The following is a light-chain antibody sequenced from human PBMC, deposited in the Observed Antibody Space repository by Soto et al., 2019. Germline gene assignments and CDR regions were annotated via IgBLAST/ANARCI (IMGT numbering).Light chain of an antibody. CDR3: GSWDSSLSAYV. Sequence: QSVLSQPSSVSGDPGQTVTISCTGSGSNIGAGYNVHWYQQLPGTAPKLLIHGNSNRPSGVPDRFSASKSGTSASLAITGFQTGDEADYYCGSWDSSLSAYVFGTGTKVTVL. V-gene: IGLV1-40*01. CDR2: GNS. CDR1: GSNIGAGYN. J-gene: IGLJ1*01.